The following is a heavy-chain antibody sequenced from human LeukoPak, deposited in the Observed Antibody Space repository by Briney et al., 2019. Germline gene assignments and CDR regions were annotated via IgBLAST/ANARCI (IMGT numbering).Heavy chain of an antibody. CDR2: IYYSGST. V-gene: IGHV4-39*01. Sequence: PSETLSLTCTVSGGSISSSSYYWGWIRQPPGKGLEWIGSIYYSGSTYYNPSPKSRVTISVDTSKNQFSLKLSSVTAADSAVYYCARGAVLVGATHTYFDYWGQGTLVTVSS. J-gene: IGHJ4*02. CDR3: ARGAVLVGATHTYFDY. D-gene: IGHD1-26*01. CDR1: GGSISSSSYY.